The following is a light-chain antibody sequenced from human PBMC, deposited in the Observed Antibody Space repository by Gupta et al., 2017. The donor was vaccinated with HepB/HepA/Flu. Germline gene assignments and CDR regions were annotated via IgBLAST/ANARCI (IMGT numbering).Light chain of an antibody. CDR2: DAS. CDR1: QDISNY. Sequence: DIQMTQSPSSLSASVGDRVTITCQASQDISNYLNWYQQKPGKAPKLLIYDASNLETGVPSRFSGSGSGTDFTFTISSLKPEDIATYYCQQYENLPITLGQGTRLEMK. V-gene: IGKV1-33*01. J-gene: IGKJ5*01. CDR3: QQYENLPIT.